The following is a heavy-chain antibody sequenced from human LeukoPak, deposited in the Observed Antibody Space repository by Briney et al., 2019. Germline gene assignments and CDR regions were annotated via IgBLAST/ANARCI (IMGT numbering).Heavy chain of an antibody. CDR1: GGSISSYY. J-gene: IGHJ4*02. V-gene: IGHV4-59*01. D-gene: IGHD6-13*01. CDR3: ARAAAAPYYFDY. CDR2: IYYSGST. Sequence: SETLSLTCTVSGGSISSYYWSWIRQPPGKGLEWIGYIYYSGSTNYNPSLKSRVTISVDTSKNQFSLKLSSVTAADTAVYYCARAAAAPYYFDYWGQGTLVTVSS.